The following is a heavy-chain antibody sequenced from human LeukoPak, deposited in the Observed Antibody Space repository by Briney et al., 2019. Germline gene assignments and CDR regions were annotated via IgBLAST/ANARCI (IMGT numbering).Heavy chain of an antibody. Sequence: SLRLSCAASGFTFDDYAMHWVRQAPGKGLEWVSGISWNSGSIAYADSVKGRFTISRDNAKNSVYLQMNSLRVEDMAFYYCTRSTGWYNTFDYWGQGALVTVSS. D-gene: IGHD6-19*01. CDR1: GFTFDDYA. CDR2: ISWNSGSI. V-gene: IGHV3-9*03. J-gene: IGHJ4*02. CDR3: TRSTGWYNTFDY.